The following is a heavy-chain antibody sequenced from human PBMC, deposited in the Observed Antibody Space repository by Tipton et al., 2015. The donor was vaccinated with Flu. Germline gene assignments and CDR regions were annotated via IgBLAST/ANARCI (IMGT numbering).Heavy chain of an antibody. V-gene: IGHV4-38-2*01. J-gene: IGHJ5*02. CDR2: IYRGGSI. D-gene: IGHD4-11*01. CDR3: ARRTFSNYVSEPKNWFDV. Sequence: TLSLTCAVSGDSISSDYFWGWIRQPPGKGLEWIASIYRGGSIDYNPSLKSRVTISLDTSKNQFSLKMRSVTAADMAVYFCARRTFSNYVSEPKNWFDVWGQGTLVTVSS. CDR1: GDSISSDYF.